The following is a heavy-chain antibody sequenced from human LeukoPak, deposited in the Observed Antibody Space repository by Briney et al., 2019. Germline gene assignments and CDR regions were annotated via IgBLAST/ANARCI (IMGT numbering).Heavy chain of an antibody. D-gene: IGHD1/OR15-1a*01. V-gene: IGHV3-33*01. J-gene: IGHJ5*02. CDR3: ARGGRPKVTGTLNWFDP. CDR2: IWSDGSGK. CDR1: GFSFRGHG. Sequence: GGSLRLSCAASGFSFRGHGMTWVRQAPGKGLEWVAIIWSDGSGKYYGDSVQGRFTISRDNSKNTLYLEMNNLRAEDTAVYYCARGGRPKVTGTLNWFDPWGQGTLVTVSS.